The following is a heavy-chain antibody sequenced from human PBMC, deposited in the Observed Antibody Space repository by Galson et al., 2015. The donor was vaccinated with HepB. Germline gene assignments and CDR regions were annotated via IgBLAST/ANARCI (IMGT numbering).Heavy chain of an antibody. D-gene: IGHD3-3*01. V-gene: IGHV3-21*01. CDR3: ARGADTQYYDFWSGYYTESKDRWFDP. CDR2: ISSSSSYI. J-gene: IGHJ5*02. CDR1: GSTFSSYS. Sequence: LRLSCAASGSTFSSYSMNWVRQAPGKGLEWVSSISSSSSYIYYADSVKGRFTISRDNAKNSLYLQMNSLRAEDTAVYYCARGADTQYYDFWSGYYTESKDRWFDPWGQGTLVTVSS.